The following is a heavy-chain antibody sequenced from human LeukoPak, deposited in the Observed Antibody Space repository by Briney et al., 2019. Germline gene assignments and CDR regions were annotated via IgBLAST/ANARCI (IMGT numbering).Heavy chain of an antibody. D-gene: IGHD3-9*01. CDR1: GGTFSSYA. V-gene: IGHV1-69*13. J-gene: IGHJ6*02. CDR2: IIPIFGTA. CDR3: ARGTYYDILTGYYWDYYYGMDV. Sequence: SVKVSCKASGGTFSSYAISWVRQAPGQGLEWMGGIIPIFGTANYAQKFQGRVTITADESTSTAYMELSSLRSEDTAVYYCARGTYYDILTGYYWDYYYGMDVWGQGTTVTVSS.